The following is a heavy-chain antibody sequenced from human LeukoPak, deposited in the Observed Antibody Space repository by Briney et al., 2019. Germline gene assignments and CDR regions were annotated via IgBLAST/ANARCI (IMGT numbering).Heavy chain of an antibody. CDR1: GYTLTELS. D-gene: IGHD4-11*01. Sequence: ASVKVSCKVSGYTLTELSMHWVRQAPGKGLEWMGGFDPEDGETIYAQKFQGRVTMTEDTSTDTAYMELSSLRSEDTAVYYCATVLIYSKGYDAFDIWGQRTMVTVSS. CDR3: ATVLIYSKGYDAFDI. CDR2: FDPEDGET. V-gene: IGHV1-24*01. J-gene: IGHJ3*02.